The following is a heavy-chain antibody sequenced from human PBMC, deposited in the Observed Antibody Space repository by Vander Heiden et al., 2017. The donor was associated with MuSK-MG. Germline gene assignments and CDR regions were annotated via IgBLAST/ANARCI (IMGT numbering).Heavy chain of an antibody. D-gene: IGHD6-13*01. CDR3: AKRRAAAGRGFDY. CDR2: TSGSGGST. Sequence: EVQLLESGGGLVQPGGSLRLPCAASGFTFSSYARSWIGQDPGTGREWASATSGSGGSTSSSDAVKGRLTISRYNTQFTLYLQLKRLRDEDTAVYYCAKRRAAAGRGFDYWGQGTLVTVAS. V-gene: IGHV3-23*01. J-gene: IGHJ4*02. CDR1: GFTFSSYA.